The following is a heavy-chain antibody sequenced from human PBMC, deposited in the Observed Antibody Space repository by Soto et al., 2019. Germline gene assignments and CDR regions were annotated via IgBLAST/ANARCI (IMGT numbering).Heavy chain of an antibody. CDR2: ISGSGGST. V-gene: IGHV3-23*01. CDR3: AKKSDYDFWSFNWFDP. CDR1: VFTFISYA. J-gene: IGHJ5*02. D-gene: IGHD3-3*01. Sequence: GGSLRLSCASSVFTFISYAMSWVRQAPGKGLEWVSAISGSGGSTYYADSVKGRFTISRDNSKNTLYLQMNSLRAEDTAVYYCAKKSDYDFWSFNWFDPWGQGTLVTVSS.